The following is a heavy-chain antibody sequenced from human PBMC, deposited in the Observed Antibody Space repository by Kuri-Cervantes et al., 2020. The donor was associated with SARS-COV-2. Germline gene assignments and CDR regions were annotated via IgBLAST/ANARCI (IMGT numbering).Heavy chain of an antibody. J-gene: IGHJ4*02. Sequence: GESLKISCAASGFTFSSYGMHWVRQAPGKGLEWVAVIWYDGSNKYYADSVKGRFTISRDNSKNTLYLQMNSLRAEDTAVYYCAKGLTGDPYPVDYWGQGTLVTVSS. V-gene: IGHV3-30*02. CDR2: IWYDGSNK. CDR1: GFTFSSYG. CDR3: AKGLTGDPYPVDY. D-gene: IGHD7-27*01.